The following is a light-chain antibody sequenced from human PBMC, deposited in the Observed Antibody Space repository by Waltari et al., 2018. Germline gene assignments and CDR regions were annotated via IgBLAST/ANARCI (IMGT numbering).Light chain of an antibody. Sequence: QLVLTQSPSASAYLGPSVKLTCTLISGHSNYAIAWPPQQPEKGPRYLMKLNSDGTHNKGDGIPDRFSGSSSGAERYLTIPSLQSEDEADYYCQTWGTGIRVFGGGTKLTVL. CDR3: QTWGTGIRV. CDR2: LNSDGTH. V-gene: IGLV4-69*01. CDR1: SGHSNYA. J-gene: IGLJ3*02.